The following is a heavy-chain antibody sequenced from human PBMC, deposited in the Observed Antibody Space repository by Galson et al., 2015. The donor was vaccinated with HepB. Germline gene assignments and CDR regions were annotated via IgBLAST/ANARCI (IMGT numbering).Heavy chain of an antibody. CDR2: VSAYRGNT. J-gene: IGHJ4*02. CDR3: ARDGPGYSYGVY. V-gene: IGHV1-18*01. Sequence: SVKVSCKASGYTFTTYGVSWVRQAPGQGLEWVGWVSAYRGNTIYAQKFQDRVTMTTDTSTSTAYMELRSLRSDDTAVYYCARDGPGYSYGVYWGQGTRVTVSS. CDR1: GYTFTTYG. D-gene: IGHD5-18*01.